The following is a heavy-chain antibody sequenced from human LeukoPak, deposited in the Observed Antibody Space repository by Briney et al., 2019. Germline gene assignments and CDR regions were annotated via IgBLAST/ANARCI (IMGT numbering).Heavy chain of an antibody. CDR2: ISSSGSTI. V-gene: IGHV3-48*03. J-gene: IGHJ6*04. Sequence: PGGSLRLSCAASGFTFSSYGMNWVRQAPGKGLEWVSYISSSGSTIYYADSVKGRFTISRDNAKNSLYLQMNSLRAEGTAVYYCAREYRQWLVRYYYGMDVWGKGTTVTVSS. D-gene: IGHD6-19*01. CDR3: AREYRQWLVRYYYGMDV. CDR1: GFTFSSYG.